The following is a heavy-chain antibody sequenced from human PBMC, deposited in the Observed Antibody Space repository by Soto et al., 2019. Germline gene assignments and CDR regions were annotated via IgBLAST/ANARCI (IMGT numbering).Heavy chain of an antibody. CDR2: IYYSGST. CDR3: AREADY. CDR1: GGSVSSGSYY. Sequence: QVQLQESGPGLVKPSETLSLTCTVSGGSVSSGSYYWSWIRQPPGKGLEWIGYIYYSGSTNYKPSLKSRVTIPVDTSKNQFSLKLSSVPAAVPAVYYCAREADYWGQGTLVTVSS. V-gene: IGHV4-61*01. J-gene: IGHJ4*02.